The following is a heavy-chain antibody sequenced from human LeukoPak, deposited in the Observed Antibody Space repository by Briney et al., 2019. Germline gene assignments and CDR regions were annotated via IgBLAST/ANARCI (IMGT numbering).Heavy chain of an antibody. CDR2: ISTTSNYK. Sequence: GGSLRLSCAASGFTFSSFGMNWVRQAPGKGLAWVSSISTTSNYKYYADPVKGRFTISRDNAKNSLYLQMNSLRAEDTAVYYCARDFVVEGYWGQGTLVTVSS. J-gene: IGHJ4*02. D-gene: IGHD2-15*01. CDR3: ARDFVVEGY. V-gene: IGHV3-21*01. CDR1: GFTFSSFG.